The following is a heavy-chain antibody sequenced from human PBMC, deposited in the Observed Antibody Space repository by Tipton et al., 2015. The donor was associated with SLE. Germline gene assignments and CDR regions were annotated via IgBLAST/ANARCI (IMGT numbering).Heavy chain of an antibody. Sequence: TLSLTCTVSGGSISSISYYWGWIRQPPGKGLEWIGSMSYSGTTYYNPSLKSRVTISIDTSENQFSLKLSSVTAADTAVYYCARVWGYSSPHVNYGMDVWGQGTTVTVSS. D-gene: IGHD6-13*01. J-gene: IGHJ6*02. CDR2: MSYSGTT. V-gene: IGHV4-39*07. CDR3: ARVWGYSSPHVNYGMDV. CDR1: GGSISSISYY.